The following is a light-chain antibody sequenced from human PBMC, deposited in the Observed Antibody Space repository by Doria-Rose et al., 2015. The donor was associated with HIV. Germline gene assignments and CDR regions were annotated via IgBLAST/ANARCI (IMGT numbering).Light chain of an antibody. J-gene: IGKJ3*01. CDR1: QRISTY. CDR3: QQTYSAPLT. V-gene: IGKV1-39*01. Sequence: DIQVTQPPSSLSASVGDRATITCRASQRISTYLNWYQQKPGKAPKLLIYSASSLQSEVPPRFSGSGSGTDFTLTISSLHPLDFATYYCQQTYSAPLTFGPGTKVDIK. CDR2: SAS.